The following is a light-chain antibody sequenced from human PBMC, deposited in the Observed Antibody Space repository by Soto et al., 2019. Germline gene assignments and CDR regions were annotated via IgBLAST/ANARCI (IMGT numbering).Light chain of an antibody. CDR2: GAS. J-gene: IGKJ3*01. Sequence: DIQMTQSPSSLSASVGDGVTITCRASQSIGNHVNWYQQQSGKAPKLLISGASSLQSGVPSRFSGSGSGTDFTLTIDTLQPEDFATYSFQQTYGLPTFGPGTTVAVK. CDR3: QQTYGLPT. CDR1: QSIGNH. V-gene: IGKV1-39*01.